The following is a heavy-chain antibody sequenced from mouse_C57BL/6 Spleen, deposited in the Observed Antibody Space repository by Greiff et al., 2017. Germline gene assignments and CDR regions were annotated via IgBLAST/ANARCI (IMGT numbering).Heavy chain of an antibody. Sequence: VQLQQSGAELARPGASVKLSCKASGYTFTDYSINWVKQRPGQGLEWIARIYPGSGNTYYNETFKGKATLTADKSSSTAYMQLSSLSSEDSAVYFCARQMSERECPYAMDYWGQGTSVTVSS. CDR3: ARQMSERECPYAMDY. CDR2: IYPGSGNT. J-gene: IGHJ4*01. D-gene: IGHD6-1*01. CDR1: GYTFTDYS. V-gene: IGHV1-76*01.